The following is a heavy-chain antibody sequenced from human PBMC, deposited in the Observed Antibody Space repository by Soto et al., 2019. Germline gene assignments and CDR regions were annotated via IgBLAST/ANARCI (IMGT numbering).Heavy chain of an antibody. CDR2: INDSGST. D-gene: IGHD3-22*01. CDR1: GGSFSDYS. Sequence: SETLSLTCAAYGGSFSDYSWTWIRQPPGKGLEWIGEINDSGSTNYTPSLERRVTISRDTSKNRFSLKLSSVTAADTAVYYCARGSHKLHSYDSSGFYHYVDYWGQGSLVTVSS. J-gene: IGHJ4*02. V-gene: IGHV4-34*01. CDR3: ARGSHKLHSYDSSGFYHYVDY.